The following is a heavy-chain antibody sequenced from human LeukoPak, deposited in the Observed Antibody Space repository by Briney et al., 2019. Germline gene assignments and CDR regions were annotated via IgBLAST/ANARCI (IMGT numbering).Heavy chain of an antibody. CDR3: ARDQTQIWFGEDLWYFDY. D-gene: IGHD3-10*01. Sequence: ASVKVSCKASGYTFTTYGISWVRQAPGQGLEWMGWISTYNGNTKYSQKFQGRVTMTTDTSTRTAYLELRSLRSDDTAVYFCARDQTQIWFGEDLWYFDYWGQGTLVTVSS. CDR1: GYTFTTYG. V-gene: IGHV1-18*01. J-gene: IGHJ4*02. CDR2: ISTYNGNT.